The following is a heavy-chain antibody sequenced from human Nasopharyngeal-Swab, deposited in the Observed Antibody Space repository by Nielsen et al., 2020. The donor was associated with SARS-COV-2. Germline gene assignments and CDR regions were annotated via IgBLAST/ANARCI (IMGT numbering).Heavy chain of an antibody. J-gene: IGHJ4*02. D-gene: IGHD3-9*01. CDR3: ARVMFDWSVRPFDY. CDR2: IYYSGST. V-gene: IGHV4-39*01. CDR1: GGSISSSSYY. Sequence: SETLSLTCTVSGGSISSSSYYWGWIRQPPGKGLEWIGSIYYSGSTYYNPSLKSRVTISVDTSKNQFSLKLSSVTAADTAVYYCARVMFDWSVRPFDYWGQGTLVTVSS.